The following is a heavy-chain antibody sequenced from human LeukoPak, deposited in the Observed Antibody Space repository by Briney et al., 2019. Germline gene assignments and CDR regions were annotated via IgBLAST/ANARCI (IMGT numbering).Heavy chain of an antibody. D-gene: IGHD4/OR15-4a*01. J-gene: IGHJ4*02. Sequence: GGSLRLSCSVSGFTVTSNSMSWVRQAPGKGLEWVSFIYSGSTHYSDSVKGRFTISRDNSKNTLYLQMNSLRAEDTAVYYCARRAGAYSHPYDYWGQGTLVTVSS. CDR2: IYSGST. V-gene: IGHV3-53*01. CDR1: GFTVTSNS. CDR3: ARRAGAYSHPYDY.